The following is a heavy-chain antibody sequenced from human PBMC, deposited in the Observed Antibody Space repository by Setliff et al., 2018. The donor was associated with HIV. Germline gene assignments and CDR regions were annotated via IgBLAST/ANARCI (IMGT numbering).Heavy chain of an antibody. D-gene: IGHD3-22*01. Sequence: SVQVSCKIFGGTLSSHALSWVRQAPGQGLEWMGGIIPIFDRTNYAQKFQGRVTITADESTSTAYMELSSLRSEDTAVYYCAGDPFPSTNYYDSSAYPFAEYFHHWGQGTLVTV. CDR1: GGTLSSHA. J-gene: IGHJ1*01. V-gene: IGHV1-69*13. CDR3: AGDPFPSTNYYDSSAYPFAEYFHH. CDR2: IIPIFDRT.